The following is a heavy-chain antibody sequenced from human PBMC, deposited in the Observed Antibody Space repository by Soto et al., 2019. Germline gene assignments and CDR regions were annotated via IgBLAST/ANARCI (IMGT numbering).Heavy chain of an antibody. CDR2: IYYSGST. CDR1: GGSISSGDYY. V-gene: IGHV4-30-4*01. D-gene: IGHD5-12*01. Sequence: QVQLQESGPGLVKPSQTLSLTCTVSGGSISSGDYYWSWIRQPPGKGLEWIGYIYYSGSTDYNPSLXXXVXXSVDTSKKQFSLKLSSVTAADPAVYYCARGDGGYGLYYFDYWGQGTLVTVSS. CDR3: ARGDGGYGLYYFDY. J-gene: IGHJ4*02.